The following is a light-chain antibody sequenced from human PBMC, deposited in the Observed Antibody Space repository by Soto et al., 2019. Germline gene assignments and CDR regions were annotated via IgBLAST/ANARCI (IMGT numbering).Light chain of an antibody. J-gene: IGLJ1*01. CDR2: DVS. V-gene: IGLV2-11*01. CDR3: CSYAGGNTYV. CDR1: SSDVGAYNY. Sequence: QSALTQPRSVSGSPGQSVTISCTGTSSDVGAYNYVSWYQQHPGKAPKLMISDVSKRPSGVPDRFSGSKSGNTASLTISGLQAEDEADYYCCSYAGGNTYVFGSGTKLTVL.